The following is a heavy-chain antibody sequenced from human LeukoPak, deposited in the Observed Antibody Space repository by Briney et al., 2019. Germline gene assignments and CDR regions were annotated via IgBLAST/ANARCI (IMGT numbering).Heavy chain of an antibody. V-gene: IGHV1-18*01. Sequence: ASVKVSCKASGYTFTSYGISWLRQAPGQGLEWMGWISAYNGNTNYAQKLQGRVTMTTDTATSTVYMELRSLRSDDTAVYYCARGAPYGDDAFDIWGQGTMVTVSS. J-gene: IGHJ3*02. CDR1: GYTFTSYG. D-gene: IGHD3-10*01. CDR3: ARGAPYGDDAFDI. CDR2: ISAYNGNT.